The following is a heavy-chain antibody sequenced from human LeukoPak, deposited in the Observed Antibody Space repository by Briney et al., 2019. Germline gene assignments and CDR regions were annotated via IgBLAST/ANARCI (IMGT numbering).Heavy chain of an antibody. CDR1: GCSISSSSYY. CDR2: IYYSGSN. V-gene: IGHV4-39*07. CDR3: DREHYDSSGYFYGMDV. J-gene: IGHJ6*01. D-gene: IGHD3-22*01. Sequence: PSETLSLTCTASGCSISSSSYYWVCMRQPPGLGRVWIGSIYYSGSNYYHLSLKSRTTISVETYKNQLSLKLSSVTPADTAVYYCDREHYDSSGYFYGMDVGGQATTVTVS.